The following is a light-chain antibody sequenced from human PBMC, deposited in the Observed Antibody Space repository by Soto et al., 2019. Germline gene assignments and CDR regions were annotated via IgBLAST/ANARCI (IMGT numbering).Light chain of an antibody. CDR3: SSDTSSSTLPYV. Sequence: QSVLTQPASVSGSPGQSITISCTGTSSDVGGYNYVSWYQQHPGKAPKLMIYDVSNRPSGVSNRFSGSKSGNTASLTLSGRQAEDEADYYCSSDTSSSTLPYVFGTGTKLTVL. J-gene: IGLJ1*01. CDR2: DVS. CDR1: SSDVGGYNY. V-gene: IGLV2-14*01.